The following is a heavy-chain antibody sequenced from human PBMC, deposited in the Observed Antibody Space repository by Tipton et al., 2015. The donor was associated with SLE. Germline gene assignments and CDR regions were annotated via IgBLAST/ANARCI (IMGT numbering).Heavy chain of an antibody. J-gene: IGHJ1*01. Sequence: SLRLSCAASGFTFSSYEMNWVRQAPGKGLEWVSYISSSGSTIYYADSVKGRFTISRDNAKNSLYLQMNSLRAEDTAVYYCARDSRYYPPGSGAEYFQHWGQGTLVTVSS. CDR2: ISSSGSTI. CDR3: ARDSRYYPPGSGAEYFQH. CDR1: GFTFSSYE. D-gene: IGHD3-22*01. V-gene: IGHV3-48*03.